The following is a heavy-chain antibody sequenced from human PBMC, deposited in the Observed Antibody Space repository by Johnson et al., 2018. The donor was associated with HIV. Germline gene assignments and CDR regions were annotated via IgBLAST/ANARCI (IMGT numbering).Heavy chain of an antibody. CDR3: AKVGRIVVAIGNDAFDI. V-gene: IGHV3-30*02. CDR2: IRYDGSNK. J-gene: IGHJ3*02. Sequence: QVQLVESGGGVVQPGGSLRLSCAASGFTFSSFGMHWVRQAPGKGLEWVAFIRYDGSNKNYADSVKGRFTISRDNSRNTLYLQMNTLRTEDTALYYCAKVGRIVVAIGNDAFDIWGQGTMVTVSS. CDR1: GFTFSSFG. D-gene: IGHD2-21*01.